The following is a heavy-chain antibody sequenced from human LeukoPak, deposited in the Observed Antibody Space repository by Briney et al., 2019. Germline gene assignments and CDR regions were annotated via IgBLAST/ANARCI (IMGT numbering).Heavy chain of an antibody. D-gene: IGHD2-8*01. Sequence: GSSVKVSCKASGGTFSSYAISWVRQAPGQGLEWMGRIIPIFGTANYAQKFQGRVTITTDESTSTAYMELSSLRSEDTAVYYCARGRRDYCTNGVCYGGERQYYFDYWGQGTLVTVSS. V-gene: IGHV1-69*05. CDR1: GGTFSSYA. CDR2: IIPIFGTA. J-gene: IGHJ4*02. CDR3: ARGRRDYCTNGVCYGGERQYYFDY.